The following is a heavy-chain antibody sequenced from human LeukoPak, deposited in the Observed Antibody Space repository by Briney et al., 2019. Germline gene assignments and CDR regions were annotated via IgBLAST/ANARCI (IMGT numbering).Heavy chain of an antibody. V-gene: IGHV3-20*03. Sequence: PGGSLRLSSAASGFTFDDYGMSWVRQAPGKGLGWVSGINWNGGSTGYADSVKGRFTISRDNAKHSLCLQMNSLRAEDTALYYCARKQWAYYYDSSGYPNFDYWGQGTLVTVSS. CDR3: ARKQWAYYYDSSGYPNFDY. D-gene: IGHD3-22*01. J-gene: IGHJ4*02. CDR1: GFTFDDYG. CDR2: INWNGGST.